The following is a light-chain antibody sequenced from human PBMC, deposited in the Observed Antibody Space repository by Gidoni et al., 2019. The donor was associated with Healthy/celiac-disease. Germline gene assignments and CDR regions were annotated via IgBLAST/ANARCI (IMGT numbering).Light chain of an antibody. V-gene: IGLV1-40*01. J-gene: IGLJ2*01. Sequence: QSVLTQPPSVSAAPGQSVTISCTGSSPNIGAGYDVHWYQQLPGTAPKLLIYGNSNRPSGVPDRFSGSKSGTSASLAITGLQAEDEADYYCQSYDSSLSGSVFGGGTKLTVL. CDR3: QSYDSSLSGSV. CDR1: SPNIGAGYD. CDR2: GNS.